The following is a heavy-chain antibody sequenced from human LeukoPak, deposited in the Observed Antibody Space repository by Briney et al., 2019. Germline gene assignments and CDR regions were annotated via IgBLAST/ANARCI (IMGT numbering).Heavy chain of an antibody. J-gene: IGHJ3*02. V-gene: IGHV4-59*08. CDR2: IYYSGST. CDR1: GRSISSYY. D-gene: IGHD5-12*01. CDR3: ARRPDSGYDPRNDDAFDI. Sequence: SETLSLTCAVSGRSISSYYWSWIRQPPGKGLEWIGYIYYSGSTNYNPSLKSRVTISVDTSKNQFSLKLSSVTAADTAVYYCARRPDSGYDPRNDDAFDIWGQGTMVTVSS.